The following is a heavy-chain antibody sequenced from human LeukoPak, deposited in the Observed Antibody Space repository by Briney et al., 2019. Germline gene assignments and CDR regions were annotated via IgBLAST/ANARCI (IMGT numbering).Heavy chain of an antibody. CDR3: ARSDSSGYYAY. J-gene: IGHJ4*02. CDR2: IDPSDSYA. D-gene: IGHD3-22*01. CDR1: GYSVTSYW. V-gene: IGHV5-10-1*01. Sequence: GESLRISCKGSGYSVTSYWITWVRQMPGKGLEWMGRIDPSDSYANYSPPFQGHVTISADKSISTAYLQWSSLKASDTAMYYCARSDSSGYYAYWGQGTLVTVSS.